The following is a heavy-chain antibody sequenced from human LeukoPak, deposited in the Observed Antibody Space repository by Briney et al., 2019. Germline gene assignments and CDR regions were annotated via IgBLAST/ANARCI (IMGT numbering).Heavy chain of an antibody. CDR1: GFTFSSYA. Sequence: GGSLRLSCAASGFTFSSYAMHWVRQAPGKGLEWVSVIYSGGSTYYADSVKGRFTISRHNSKNTLYLQMNSLRAEDTAVYYCARARTVRGNYGMDVWGQGTTVTVSS. CDR3: ARARTVRGNYGMDV. D-gene: IGHD3-10*01. J-gene: IGHJ6*02. CDR2: IYSGGST. V-gene: IGHV3-53*04.